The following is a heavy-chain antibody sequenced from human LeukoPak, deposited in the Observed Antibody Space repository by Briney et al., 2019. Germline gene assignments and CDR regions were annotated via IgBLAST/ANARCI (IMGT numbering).Heavy chain of an antibody. CDR1: GGSISSYY. Sequence: SETLSLTCTVSGGSISSYYWSWFRQPPGKGLEWIGYIYYSGSTNYNPSLKSRVSISVDTSKNQFSLKLSSVTAADTAVYYCARWTWGNFDYWGQGTLVTVSS. V-gene: IGHV4-59*01. J-gene: IGHJ4*02. CDR3: ARWTWGNFDY. CDR2: IYYSGST. D-gene: IGHD3-16*01.